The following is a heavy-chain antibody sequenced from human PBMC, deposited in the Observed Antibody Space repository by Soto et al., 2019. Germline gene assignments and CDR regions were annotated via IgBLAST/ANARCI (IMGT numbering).Heavy chain of an antibody. CDR3: AMQVTSYDILTGYDPPGRVAS. J-gene: IGHJ5*02. V-gene: IGHV4-59*01. D-gene: IGHD3-9*01. CDR2: IHYSGNT. CDR1: GGSISSYY. Sequence: SETLSLTCTVSGGSISSYYWSWLRQPPGKGLEWIGYIHYSGNTNYNPSLKSRVTISVDTSKKLFSLKLSSLTAADTAVYYCAMQVTSYDILTGYDPPGRVASWGQGTLVTVSS.